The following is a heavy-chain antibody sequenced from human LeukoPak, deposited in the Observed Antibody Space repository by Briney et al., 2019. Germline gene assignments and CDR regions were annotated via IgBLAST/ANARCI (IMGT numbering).Heavy chain of an antibody. J-gene: IGHJ4*02. CDR1: GGSFSGYY. V-gene: IGHV4-34*01. D-gene: IGHD1-26*01. Sequence: SETLSLTCAVYGGSFSGYYWSWIRQPPGKGLEWVGEINHSGSTNYNPSLKSRVTISVDTSKNQFSLKPSSVTAADTAVYYCARLYSGSYIYWGQGTLVTVSS. CDR2: INHSGST. CDR3: ARLYSGSYIY.